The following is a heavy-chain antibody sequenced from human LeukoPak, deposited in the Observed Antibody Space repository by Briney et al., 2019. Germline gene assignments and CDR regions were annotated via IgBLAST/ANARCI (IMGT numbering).Heavy chain of an antibody. CDR1: GGSFSGYY. V-gene: IGHV4-34*01. CDR3: ARDFDPGAFDI. Sequence: SETLSLTCAVYGGSFSGYYWSWIRQPPGKGLEWIGEINHSGSTNYNPSLKSRVTISVDTSKNQFSLKLSSVTAADTAVYYCARDFDPGAFDIWGQGTMVTVSS. D-gene: IGHD3-9*01. J-gene: IGHJ3*02. CDR2: INHSGST.